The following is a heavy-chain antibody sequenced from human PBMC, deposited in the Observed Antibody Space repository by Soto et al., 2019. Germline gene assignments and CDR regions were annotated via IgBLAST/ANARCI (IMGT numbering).Heavy chain of an antibody. V-gene: IGHV3-21*04. J-gene: IGHJ3*01. D-gene: IGHD5-12*01. CDR3: FNDGREWNSSGPFER. CDR2: ISSSSSYI. CDR1: GFTFSSYS. Sequence: PGGSLRLSCAASGFTFSSYSMNWVRQAPGKGLEWVSSISSSSSYIYYADSVKGRFTISRDNAKNSLYLQMNSLRAEDTAIYHCFNDGREWNSSGPFERWGRGTMVTV.